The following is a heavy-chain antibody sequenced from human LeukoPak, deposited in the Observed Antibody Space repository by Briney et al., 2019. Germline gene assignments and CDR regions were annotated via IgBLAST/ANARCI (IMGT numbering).Heavy chain of an antibody. J-gene: IGHJ4*02. CDR3: ARGLGGSGSYFLTFDY. CDR1: GYTFSTYG. V-gene: IGHV1-18*01. Sequence: ASVKVSCKASGYTFSTYGISWVRQAPGQGLEWMGWINPYNGNTSYAQRLQGRVAMTTDTSTSTAYLELRSLRSDDTAVYYCARGLGGSGSYFLTFDYWGQGTLVTVSS. D-gene: IGHD1-26*01. CDR2: INPYNGNT.